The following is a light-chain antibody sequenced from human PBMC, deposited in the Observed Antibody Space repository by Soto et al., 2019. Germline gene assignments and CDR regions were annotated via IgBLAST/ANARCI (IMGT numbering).Light chain of an antibody. Sequence: EIVMTQSPATLSVSPGERATLSCRASQNINNNLAWYQQKPGQGPRLLIYGASSRATGIPARFSGSGSGTGFNLTISSLQSEDFAIYYCQQYNNWPLTFGGGTKVEIK. V-gene: IGKV3-15*01. J-gene: IGKJ4*01. CDR2: GAS. CDR3: QQYNNWPLT. CDR1: QNINNN.